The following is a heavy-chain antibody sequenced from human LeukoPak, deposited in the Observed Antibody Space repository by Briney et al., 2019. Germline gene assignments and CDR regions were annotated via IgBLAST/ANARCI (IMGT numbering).Heavy chain of an antibody. Sequence: ASVKVSCKTSGYTFTSNWMHWVRQAPRQGLEWMGIINPNGGTTMYAQKFQGRVTVTRDMSSSTVYMELSSLRSEDTAIYYCAKDHSDEDNSWWFDPWGQGTLVPSPQ. J-gene: IGHJ5*02. CDR2: INPNGGTT. CDR3: AKDHSDEDNSWWFDP. CDR1: GYTFTSNW. D-gene: IGHD2-15*01. V-gene: IGHV1-46*01.